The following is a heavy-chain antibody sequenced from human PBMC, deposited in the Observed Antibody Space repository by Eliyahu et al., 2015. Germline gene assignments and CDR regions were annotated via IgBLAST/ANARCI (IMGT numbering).Heavy chain of an antibody. V-gene: IGHV3-30*01. Sequence: QVQLVESGXGVVQPGRSLXXSCAASGFPFSXYAMHWVRQAPGKGLEWVAVISYDGSNKYYADSVKGRFTISRDNSKNTLYLQMNSLRAEDTAVYYCAREKQWRNYFDYWGQGTLVTVSS. J-gene: IGHJ4*02. CDR1: GFPFSXYA. CDR2: ISYDGSNK. D-gene: IGHD6-19*01. CDR3: AREKQWRNYFDY.